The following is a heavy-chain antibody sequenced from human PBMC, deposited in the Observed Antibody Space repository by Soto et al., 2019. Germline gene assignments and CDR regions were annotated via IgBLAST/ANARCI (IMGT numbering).Heavy chain of an antibody. D-gene: IGHD3-22*01. CDR3: ARDRDSSGYYSGTFDY. V-gene: IGHV1-3*01. J-gene: IGHJ4*02. CDR2: INAGNGNT. CDR1: GYTFTSYA. Sequence: GASVKVSCKASGYTFTSYAMHWVRQAPGQRLEWMGWINAGNGNTKYLQKFQGRVTITRDTSASTAYMELSSLRSEDTAVYYCARDRDSSGYYSGTFDYWGQGTLVTVSS.